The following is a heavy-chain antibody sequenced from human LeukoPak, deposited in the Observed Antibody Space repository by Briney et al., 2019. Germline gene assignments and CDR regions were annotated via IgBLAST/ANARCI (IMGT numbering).Heavy chain of an antibody. CDR3: ARRGSSSGYQPFAY. CDR1: GFTFSDHY. CDR2: SRDKANSYIT. J-gene: IGHJ4*02. V-gene: IGHV3-72*01. Sequence: GGSLRLSCAASGFTFSDHYMDWVRQAPGKGLEWVARSRDKANSYITECAASVKGRFTISRDNSKNSLYLQMNSLKTEDTAVYYCARRGSSSGYQPFAYWGQGTLVTVSS. D-gene: IGHD3-22*01.